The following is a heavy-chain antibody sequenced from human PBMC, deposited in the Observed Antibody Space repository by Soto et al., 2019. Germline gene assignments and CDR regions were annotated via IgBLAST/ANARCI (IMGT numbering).Heavy chain of an antibody. CDR1: GFTFSSYG. Sequence: QVQLVESGGGVVQPGRSLRLSCAASGFTFSSYGMHWVRQAPGKGLEWVAVISYDGSNKYYADSVKGRFTISRDNSKNTLYLQMNSLRAEDTAVYYCAKGGGDSNHPSKYYYYGMDVWGQGTTVTVSS. CDR3: AKGGGDSNHPSKYYYYGMDV. D-gene: IGHD4-4*01. CDR2: ISYDGSNK. J-gene: IGHJ6*02. V-gene: IGHV3-30*18.